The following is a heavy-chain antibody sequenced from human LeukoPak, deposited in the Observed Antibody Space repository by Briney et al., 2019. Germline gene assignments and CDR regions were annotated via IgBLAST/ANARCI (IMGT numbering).Heavy chain of an antibody. Sequence: PSETLSLTCTVSGGSVSSGNYYWSWIRQPPGKGLDWIGYIYYSGSTNYNPSLKSRVTISVDTSKNQFSLRLSSVTAADTAVYYCARTAYYDFWSGYFARQNPWFDPWGQGTLVTVSS. D-gene: IGHD3-3*01. CDR2: IYYSGST. CDR3: ARTAYYDFWSGYFARQNPWFDP. J-gene: IGHJ5*02. V-gene: IGHV4-61*01. CDR1: GGSVSSGNYY.